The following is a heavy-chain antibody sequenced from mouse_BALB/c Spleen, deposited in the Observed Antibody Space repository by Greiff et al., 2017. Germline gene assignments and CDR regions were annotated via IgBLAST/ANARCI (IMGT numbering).Heavy chain of an antibody. J-gene: IGHJ3*01. V-gene: IGHV2-2*02. CDR2: IWSGGST. D-gene: IGHD2-10*02. Sequence: QVQLKESGPGLVQPSQSLSITCTVSGFSLTSYGVHWVRQSPGKGLEWLGVIWSGGSTDYNAAFISRLSISKDNSKSQVFFKMNSLQANDTAIYYCARNSKYGNLWFAYWGQGTLVTVSA. CDR3: ARNSKYGNLWFAY. CDR1: GFSLTSYG.